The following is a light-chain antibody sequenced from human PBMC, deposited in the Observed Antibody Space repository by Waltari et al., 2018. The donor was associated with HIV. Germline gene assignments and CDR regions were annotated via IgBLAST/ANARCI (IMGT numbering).Light chain of an antibody. CDR2: GNN. CDR3: QSSDSSLSGPGV. CDR1: SSNIGAGYD. J-gene: IGLJ2*01. V-gene: IGLV1-40*01. Sequence: QSVLTQPPSVSGAPGQRVTISCTGSSSNIGAGYDVHWYQQLPGTAPKLLSYGNNNRPSGVPDRFSGSQSGTSASLAITGLQAEDEADYYCQSSDSSLSGPGVFGGGTKLTVL.